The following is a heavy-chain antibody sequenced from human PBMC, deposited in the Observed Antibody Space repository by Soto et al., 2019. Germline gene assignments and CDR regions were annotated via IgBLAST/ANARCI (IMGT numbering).Heavy chain of an antibody. Sequence: EVQLVESGGGLVQPGGSLRLVCVDSGSTLESHWMAWVRQAPGKGLEWVANIRQDGTEIHYVEAVRGRFIISRDNAKKSVYLQINSLRVKDSARYYCAKESDFCSGFYGGFVTCGQGTLVTVST. J-gene: IGHJ5*02. CDR1: GSTLESHW. CDR2: IRQDGTEI. D-gene: IGHD3-3*01. V-gene: IGHV3-7*01. CDR3: AKESDFCSGFYGGFVT.